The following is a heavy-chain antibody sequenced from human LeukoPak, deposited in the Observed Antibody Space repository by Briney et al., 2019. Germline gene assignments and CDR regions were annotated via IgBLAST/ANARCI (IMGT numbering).Heavy chain of an antibody. CDR1: GGSISSGSYY. V-gene: IGHV4-61*02. CDR2: IYTSGST. Sequence: SETLSLTCTVSGGSISSGSYYGSWSRQPAGKGLEWSGRIYTSGSTNYNPSLKSRVTISVDTSKNQFSLKLSSVTAADTAVYYCARAPYGPGLFHFDYWGQGTLVTVSS. D-gene: IGHD3-10*01. CDR3: ARAPYGPGLFHFDY. J-gene: IGHJ4*02.